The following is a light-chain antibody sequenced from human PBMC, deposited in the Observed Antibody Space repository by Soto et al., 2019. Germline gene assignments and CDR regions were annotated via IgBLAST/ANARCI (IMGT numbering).Light chain of an antibody. CDR1: QTVGSSY. CDR3: QHYASSWWM. Sequence: EFVLTQSPDTLSLSPGERATLSCRASQTVGSSYIAWYQQKPGQTPRLLIYGASSRATGVPDRFSGSGSGTDFTLTISRLEAEDFAVYYCQHYASSWWMFGQGTKVDIK. V-gene: IGKV3-20*01. J-gene: IGKJ1*01. CDR2: GAS.